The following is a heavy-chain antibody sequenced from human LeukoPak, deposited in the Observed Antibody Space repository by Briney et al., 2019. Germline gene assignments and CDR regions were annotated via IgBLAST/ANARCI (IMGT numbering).Heavy chain of an antibody. J-gene: IGHJ4*02. Sequence: SETLSLTCTAPGGSIGSYYWSWIRQPAGKGLEWIGRIYTSGSTNYNPSLKSRVTMSVDTSKNKFSLKLSSVTAADTAVYYCAREYCSGGSCGYFDYWGQGTLVTVSS. CDR1: GGSIGSYY. V-gene: IGHV4-4*07. CDR3: AREYCSGGSCGYFDY. CDR2: IYTSGST. D-gene: IGHD2-15*01.